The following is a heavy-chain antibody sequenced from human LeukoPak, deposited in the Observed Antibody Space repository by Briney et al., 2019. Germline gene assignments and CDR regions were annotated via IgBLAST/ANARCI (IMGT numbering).Heavy chain of an antibody. D-gene: IGHD5-18*01. CDR2: IIPIFGTA. V-gene: IGHV1-69*06. J-gene: IGHJ4*02. CDR3: ATEGRFGATRGCSYGLSFDY. Sequence: SVKVSCKASGGTFSSYAISWVRQAPGQGLEWMGGIIPIFGTANYAQKFQGRVTITADKSTSTAYMELSSLRSEDTAVYYCATEGRFGATRGCSYGLSFDYWGQGTLVTVSS. CDR1: GGTFSSYA.